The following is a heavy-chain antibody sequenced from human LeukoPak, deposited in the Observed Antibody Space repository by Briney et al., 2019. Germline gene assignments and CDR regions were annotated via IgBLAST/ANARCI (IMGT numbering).Heavy chain of an antibody. V-gene: IGHV4-39*07. CDR3: ARDRSRCSGGSCYGGVFDY. J-gene: IGHJ4*02. D-gene: IGHD2-15*01. CDR2: IYYRGST. Sequence: SETLSLTCTVSGGSISSSSYYWGWIRQPPGKGLEWIGYIYYRGSTYYNPSLKSRVTMSLDTSKNQFSLKLSSVTAADTAVYYCARDRSRCSGGSCYGGVFDYWGQGTLVTVSS. CDR1: GGSISSSSYY.